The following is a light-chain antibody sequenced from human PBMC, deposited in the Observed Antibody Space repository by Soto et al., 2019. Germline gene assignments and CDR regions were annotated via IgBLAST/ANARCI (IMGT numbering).Light chain of an antibody. V-gene: IGKV3-15*01. CDR1: QSGNSN. CDR2: VAS. J-gene: IGKJ4*01. Sequence: EIVMTQSPVTLSVSPGDRATLSCRASQSGNSNLAWYQHKPGQTPKLLLYVASTRATVIPARFSGSGSGTEFTLTLCSLQSEDFAVYYCQQYNVWPLSFGGGTKVEFK. CDR3: QQYNVWPLS.